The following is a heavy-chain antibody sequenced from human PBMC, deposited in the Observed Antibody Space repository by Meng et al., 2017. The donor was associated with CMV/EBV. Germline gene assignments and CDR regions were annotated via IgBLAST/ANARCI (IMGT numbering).Heavy chain of an antibody. V-gene: IGHV7-4-1*01. D-gene: IGHD3-3*01. CDR3: ARGLRFLESYYYYGMDV. CDR1: GIPFRPHA. CDR2: INTNTGNP. Sequence: ASVKVSCKGSGIPFRPHAINWVRQAPGQGLEWMGWINTNTGNPTYAQGFTGRFVFSLDTSVSTAYLQICSLKAEDTAVYYCARGLRFLESYYYYGMDVWGQGTTVTVSS. J-gene: IGHJ6*02.